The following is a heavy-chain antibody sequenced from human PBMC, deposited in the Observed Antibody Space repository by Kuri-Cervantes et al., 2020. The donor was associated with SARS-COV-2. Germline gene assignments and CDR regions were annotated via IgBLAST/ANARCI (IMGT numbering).Heavy chain of an antibody. D-gene: IGHD2-15*01. CDR1: GGSFSGYH. CDR2: INHSGST. V-gene: IGHV4-34*01. J-gene: IGHJ6*02. Sequence: SETLSLTCAVYGGSFSGYHWSWIRQPPGKGLEWIGEINHSGSTNYNPSLKSRVTISVDTSKNQFSLKLSSVTAADTAVYYCARGEVVGYYYGMDVWGQGTMVTVSS. CDR3: ARGEVVGYYYGMDV.